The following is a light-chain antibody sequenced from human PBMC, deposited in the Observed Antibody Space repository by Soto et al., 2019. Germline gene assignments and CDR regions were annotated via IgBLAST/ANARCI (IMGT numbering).Light chain of an antibody. CDR3: QQSFFIPRT. Sequence: DVRMTQSPSSLSASVGDRVTITCRASQNVRTYLNWYQHKPGKAPTLLIFDSSDLESGVPARFSGSGSGTDFTLTISSLQSDDFATYYCQQSFFIPRTFGQGTKVDI. J-gene: IGKJ2*01. CDR2: DSS. CDR1: QNVRTY. V-gene: IGKV1-39*01.